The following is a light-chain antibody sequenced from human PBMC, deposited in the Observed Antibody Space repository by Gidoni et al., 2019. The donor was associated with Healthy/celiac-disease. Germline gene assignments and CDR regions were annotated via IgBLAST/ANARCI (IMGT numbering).Light chain of an antibody. V-gene: IGKV3-11*01. J-gene: IGKJ1*01. Sequence: EVVLTQSPPTLSLAPGERATLSCRASQSVSNYLAWYQQKGGQAPRLLIYDTSRRATGLPTRFSGSGSGTDFTLTISSLEPEDFGIYYCQQRASWPPTFGQGTRVDIK. CDR2: DTS. CDR1: QSVSNY. CDR3: QQRASWPPT.